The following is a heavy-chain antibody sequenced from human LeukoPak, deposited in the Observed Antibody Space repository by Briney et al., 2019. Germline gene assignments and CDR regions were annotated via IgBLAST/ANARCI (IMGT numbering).Heavy chain of an antibody. D-gene: IGHD2-15*01. CDR3: ASSVVVAAISFDY. Sequence: GGSLRLSCAASGFTFSSYWMSWVRQAPGKGLEWVANIKQDGSEKYYVDSVRGRFTISRENAKHSLYLQMNGLRAEDTAVYYCASSVVVAAISFDYWGERTLVTVSS. CDR1: GFTFSSYW. CDR2: IKQDGSEK. V-gene: IGHV3-7*01. J-gene: IGHJ4*02.